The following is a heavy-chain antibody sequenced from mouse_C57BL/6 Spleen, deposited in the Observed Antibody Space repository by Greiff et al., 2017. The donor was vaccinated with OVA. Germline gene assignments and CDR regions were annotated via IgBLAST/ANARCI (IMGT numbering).Heavy chain of an antibody. CDR2: INPNNGGT. CDR3: ARRTGNPYYFDY. Sequence: EVQLQQSGPELVKPGASVKMSCKASGYTFTDYNMHWVKQGHGKSLEWIGYINPNNGGTSYNQKFKGKATLTVNKSSSTAYMELRSLTSEDSAVYYCARRTGNPYYFDYWGQGTTLTVSS. V-gene: IGHV1-22*01. CDR1: GYTFTDYN. D-gene: IGHD4-1*01. J-gene: IGHJ2*01.